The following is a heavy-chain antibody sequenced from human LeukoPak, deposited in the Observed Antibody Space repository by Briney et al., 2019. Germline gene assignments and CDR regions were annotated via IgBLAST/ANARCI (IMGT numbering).Heavy chain of an antibody. CDR3: AREGVATADY. CDR2: INSDGSST. CDR1: RFTFSSYW. J-gene: IGHJ4*02. D-gene: IGHD3-3*01. Sequence: PGGSLRLSCAASRFTFSSYWMHWVRQAPGKGLVWVSYINSDGSSTTYADSVKGRFTISRDNSRNTLYLQMSSLRADDTAVYYCAREGVATADYWGQGTLVTVSS. V-gene: IGHV3-74*01.